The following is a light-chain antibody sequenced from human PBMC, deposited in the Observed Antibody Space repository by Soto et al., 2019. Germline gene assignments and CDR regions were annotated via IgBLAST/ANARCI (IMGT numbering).Light chain of an antibody. V-gene: IGLV2-14*01. J-gene: IGLJ1*01. Sequence: QSALTQPASVSGSPGQSITISCTGTSSDVGVYNLVSWYQQHPGKVPKLIIYEVSNRPSGVSDRFSGSKSGNTASLTIFGLQAEDEADYYCTSFTSSSTLFYVFGTGTKLTVL. CDR1: SSDVGVYNL. CDR3: TSFTSSSTLFYV. CDR2: EVS.